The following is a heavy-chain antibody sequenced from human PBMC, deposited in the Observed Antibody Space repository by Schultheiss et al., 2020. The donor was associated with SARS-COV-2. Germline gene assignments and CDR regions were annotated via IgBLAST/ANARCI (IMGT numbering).Heavy chain of an antibody. J-gene: IGHJ4*02. CDR3: AKGGVVGATVYFDY. V-gene: IGHV3-48*03. D-gene: IGHD1-26*01. CDR1: GFTFSSYE. Sequence: GGSLRLSCAASGFTFSSYEMNWVRQAPGKGLEWVSTISGSGGSTYHAHSVKGRFTISRDNAKNSLYLQMNSLRAEDTAVYYCAKGGVVGATVYFDYWGQGTLVTVSS. CDR2: ISGSGGST.